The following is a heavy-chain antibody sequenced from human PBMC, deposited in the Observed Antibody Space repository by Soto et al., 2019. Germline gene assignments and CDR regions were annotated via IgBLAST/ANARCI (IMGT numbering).Heavy chain of an antibody. V-gene: IGHV4-39*07. Sequence: SETLCVTYIVAGGSISSIGCYWGWIRQPPGKGLEWIGKIYYSGSTNYNPSLKSRVNISVDTSKNQFSLDLRSVTAADTAVYYCARGGVRHCLRFSCSLLEFWGQGTLVTVSS. CDR2: IYYSGST. D-gene: IGHD2-2*01. CDR1: GGSISSIGCY. J-gene: IGHJ4*02. CDR3: ARGGVRHCLRFSCSLLEF.